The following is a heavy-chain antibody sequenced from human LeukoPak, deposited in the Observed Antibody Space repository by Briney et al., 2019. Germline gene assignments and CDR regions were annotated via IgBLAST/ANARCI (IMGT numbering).Heavy chain of an antibody. CDR3: AGVYDILTGYYDY. Sequence: PGGSLRLSCAASGFTFSDYYMSWIRQAPGKGLEWVSYIWSSGSYTNYADSVKGRFTISRDNAKNSLYLQMNSLRAEDTAVYYCAGVYDILTGYYDYWGQGTLVTVSS. CDR1: GFTFSDYY. V-gene: IGHV3-11*06. CDR2: IWSSGSYT. D-gene: IGHD3-9*01. J-gene: IGHJ4*02.